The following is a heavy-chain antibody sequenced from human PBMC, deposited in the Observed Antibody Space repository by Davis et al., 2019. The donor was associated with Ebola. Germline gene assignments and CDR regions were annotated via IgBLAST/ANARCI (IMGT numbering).Heavy chain of an antibody. V-gene: IGHV3-30*18. CDR2: ISYDGSNK. D-gene: IGHD3-3*01. CDR3: AKDRVGDFWSRLYYYYGMDV. CDR1: GFTFSSYG. J-gene: IGHJ6*02. Sequence: GESLKISCAASGFTFSSYGMHWVRQAPGKGLEWVAVISYDGSNKYYADSVKGRFTISRDNSKNTLYLQMNSLRAEDTAVYYCAKDRVGDFWSRLYYYYGMDVWGQGTTVTVSS.